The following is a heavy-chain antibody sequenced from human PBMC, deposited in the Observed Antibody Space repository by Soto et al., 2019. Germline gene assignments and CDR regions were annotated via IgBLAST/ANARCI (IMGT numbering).Heavy chain of an antibody. V-gene: IGHV1-69*01. D-gene: IGHD1-7*01. CDR2: IIPIFGTA. J-gene: IGHJ5*02. CDR3: ARVGKWNYVGDWFDP. CDR1: GGTFSSYA. Sequence: QVQLVQSGAEVKKPGSSVKVSCKASGGTFSSYAISWVRQAPGQGLEWMGGIIPIFGTANYAQKFQGRVTITADESKSTAYRELSSLRSEDTAVYYCARVGKWNYVGDWFDPWGQGTLVTVSS.